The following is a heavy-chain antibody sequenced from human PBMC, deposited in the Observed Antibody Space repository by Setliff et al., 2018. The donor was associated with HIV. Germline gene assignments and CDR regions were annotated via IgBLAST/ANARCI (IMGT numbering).Heavy chain of an antibody. D-gene: IGHD3-10*01. CDR2: IIPMFGRV. Sequence: SVKVSCKPSGGTFSSYAISWVRQAPGQGLEWMGGIIPMFGRVNYAQKLQGRVTITADESTSTAYMELSSLRSEDTAVYYCARASKIWFGELGYWGQGTLVTVSS. V-gene: IGHV1-69*13. J-gene: IGHJ4*02. CDR3: ARASKIWFGELGY. CDR1: GGTFSSYA.